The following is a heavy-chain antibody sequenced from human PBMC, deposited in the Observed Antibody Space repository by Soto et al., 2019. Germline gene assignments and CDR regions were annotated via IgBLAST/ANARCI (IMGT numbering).Heavy chain of an antibody. CDR3: ARAYYDFCSGNWFDP. CDR2: INPNSGGT. V-gene: IGHV1-2*02. D-gene: IGHD3-3*01. CDR1: GYTFTGYY. Sequence: ASVKVSCKASGYTFTGYYMHWVRQAPGQGLEWMGWINPNSGGTNYAQKFQDRVTMTRDTSISTAYMELSRLRSDDTAVYYCARAYYDFCSGNWFDPWGQGTLVTVSS. J-gene: IGHJ5*02.